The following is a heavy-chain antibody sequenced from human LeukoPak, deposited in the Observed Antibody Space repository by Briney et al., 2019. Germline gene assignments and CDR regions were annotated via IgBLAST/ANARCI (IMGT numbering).Heavy chain of an antibody. Sequence: GASVKVSCKASEYTFSSYSIHWVRQAPGQRLERMGWIDTNTGNPTYAQGFIGRFVFSLDTSVTTAYLQISSLKAEDTAVYYCARGYDTTGYFSYWGQGTLVTVSS. CDR2: IDTNTGNP. J-gene: IGHJ4*02. D-gene: IGHD3-22*01. V-gene: IGHV7-4-1*02. CDR1: EYTFSSYS. CDR3: ARGYDTTGYFSY.